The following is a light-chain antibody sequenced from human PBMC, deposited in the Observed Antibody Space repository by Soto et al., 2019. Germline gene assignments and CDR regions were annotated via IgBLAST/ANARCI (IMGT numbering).Light chain of an antibody. J-gene: IGLJ1*01. CDR1: SIDVGGYNY. V-gene: IGLV2-8*01. CDR2: EVS. CDR3: SSFAGNSNSV. Sequence: QSALTQPPSASGSPGQSVTISCTGTSIDVGGYNYVSWYQQHPGKAPKLMIYEVSKRPSGVPDRFSGSKSGNTASLTVSGLQAEDEADYYCSSFAGNSNSVFGTGTKLTVL.